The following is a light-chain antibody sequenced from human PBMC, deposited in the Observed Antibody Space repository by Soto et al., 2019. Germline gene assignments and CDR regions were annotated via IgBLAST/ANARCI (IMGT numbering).Light chain of an antibody. CDR3: QQYATSPLT. J-gene: IGKJ4*01. Sequence: EIVLTQSPGTLSLSPGERATLSCRASQSVGRNFLAWYQQKPGQAPRLLIHAASSRAADIPDRFSGSGSGTGFTLTITRLEPEDFALYYCQQYATSPLTSGGGTKVEIK. V-gene: IGKV3-20*01. CDR1: QSVGRNF. CDR2: AAS.